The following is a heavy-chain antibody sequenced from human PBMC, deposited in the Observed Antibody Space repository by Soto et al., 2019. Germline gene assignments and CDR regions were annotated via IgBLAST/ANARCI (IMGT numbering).Heavy chain of an antibody. CDR2: IFYNGSA. Sequence: PSETLSLTCSVSGGSISISNYYWGWIRQPPGEGLEYIGSIFYNGSATYNPSLKSRVTISVDTSRNQFSLKLGSVTAPDTAVYFCARHQHLGWHDYWGQGTLVTVSS. CDR3: ARHQHLGWHDY. V-gene: IGHV4-39*01. CDR1: GGSISISNYY. J-gene: IGHJ4*02. D-gene: IGHD6-19*01.